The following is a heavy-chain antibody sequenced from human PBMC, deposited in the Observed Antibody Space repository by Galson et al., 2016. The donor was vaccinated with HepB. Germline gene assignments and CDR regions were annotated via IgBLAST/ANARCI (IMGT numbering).Heavy chain of an antibody. CDR3: ARDERSGYIYPSYYYHGMDV. V-gene: IGHV3-48*03. CDR1: GFTFSNYE. CDR2: ISNSGSTT. Sequence: SLRLSCAASGFTFSNYELNWVRQAPGKGLEWISYISNSGSTTYYADSVKGRFTISRDILKNSLFLQMNSLRAEDTAVYFCARDERSGYIYPSYYYHGMDVWGQGTVVTVSS. J-gene: IGHJ6*02. D-gene: IGHD5-24*01.